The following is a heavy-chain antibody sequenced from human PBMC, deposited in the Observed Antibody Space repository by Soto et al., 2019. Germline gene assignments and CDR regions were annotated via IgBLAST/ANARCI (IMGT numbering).Heavy chain of an antibody. Sequence: ASVKVSCKASGYTFTSYAMHWVRQAPGQRLEWMGWINAGNGNTKYSQKFQGRVTITRDTSVSTAYMELSSLRSEDTAVYYCARDILRYAQYYLYYIDVRGKGTSVTVSS. J-gene: IGHJ6*03. D-gene: IGHD3-10*01. V-gene: IGHV1-3*01. CDR3: ARDILRYAQYYLYYIDV. CDR1: GYTFTSYA. CDR2: INAGNGNT.